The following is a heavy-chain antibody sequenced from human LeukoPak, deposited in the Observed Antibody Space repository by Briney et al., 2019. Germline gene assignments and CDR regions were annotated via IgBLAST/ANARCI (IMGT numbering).Heavy chain of an antibody. D-gene: IGHD6-13*01. CDR1: GGSISSSSYY. CDR2: IYYSGST. Sequence: SETLSLTCTVSGGSISSSSYYWGWIRQPPGKGLEWIGSIYYSGSTYYNPSLKSRVTISVDTSKNQFSLKLSSVTAADTAVYYCAREGTSIAAAGTPNWFDPWGQGTLVTVSS. J-gene: IGHJ5*02. V-gene: IGHV4-39*07. CDR3: AREGTSIAAAGTPNWFDP.